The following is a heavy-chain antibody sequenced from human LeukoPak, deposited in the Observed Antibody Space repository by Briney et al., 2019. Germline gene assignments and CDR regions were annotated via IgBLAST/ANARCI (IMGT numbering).Heavy chain of an antibody. V-gene: IGHV3-21*01. CDR3: ARDPNPYYDFWSGYPTLGY. D-gene: IGHD3-3*01. CDR1: GFTFSSYS. J-gene: IGHJ4*02. CDR2: ISSSSSYI. Sequence: GGSLRLSCAASGFTFSSYSMNWVRQAPGKGLKWVSSISSSSSYIYYAGSVKGRFTISRDNAKNSLYLQMNSLRAEDTAVYYCARDPNPYYDFWSGYPTLGYWGQGTLVTVSS.